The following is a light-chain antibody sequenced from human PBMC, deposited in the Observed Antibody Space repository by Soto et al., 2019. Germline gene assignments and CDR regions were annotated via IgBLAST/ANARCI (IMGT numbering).Light chain of an antibody. V-gene: IGLV1-51*02. CDR1: SSNTGNNY. CDR3: ATWDSGLSAGL. CDR2: END. Sequence: QSVLTQPPSVFAAPGQKVTISCSGSSSNTGNNYVSWYQQLPGAAPKLLIYENDKRPSGIPDRFSGSKSGTSATLGITGLQPGDEADYYCATWDSGLSAGLFGTGTKVTVL. J-gene: IGLJ1*01.